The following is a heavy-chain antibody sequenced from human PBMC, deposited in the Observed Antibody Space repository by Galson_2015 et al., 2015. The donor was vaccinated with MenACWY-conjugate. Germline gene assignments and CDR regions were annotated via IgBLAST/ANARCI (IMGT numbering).Heavy chain of an antibody. CDR3: ARGGFTYGDAFDI. D-gene: IGHD5-18*01. V-gene: IGHV5-51*03. J-gene: IGHJ3*02. CDR2: VYPGDSET. Sequence: QPGAEVNKPGEFLQISCKGSGYSFTSYWIGWVRQLPGKGLEWMGGVYPGDSETRYSPSFHGQVTILADKSISTAYLQWSSLKALDTAMYYCARGGFTYGDAFDIWGQGTMVTVSS. CDR1: GYSFTSYW.